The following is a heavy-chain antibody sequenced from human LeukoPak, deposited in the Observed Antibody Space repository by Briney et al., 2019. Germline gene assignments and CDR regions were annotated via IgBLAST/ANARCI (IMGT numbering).Heavy chain of an antibody. CDR3: AKGRIAAAGTRDWFDP. J-gene: IGHJ5*02. D-gene: IGHD6-13*01. V-gene: IGHV3-48*03. Sequence: GGSLRLSCAASGFTFSSYEMNWVRQAPGKGLEWVSYISSSGSTIYYADSVKGRFTISRDNAKNSLYLQMNSLRAEDTAVYYCAKGRIAAAGTRDWFDPWGQGTLVTVSS. CDR1: GFTFSSYE. CDR2: ISSSGSTI.